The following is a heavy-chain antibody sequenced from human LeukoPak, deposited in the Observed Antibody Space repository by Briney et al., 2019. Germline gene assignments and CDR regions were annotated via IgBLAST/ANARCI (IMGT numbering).Heavy chain of an antibody. Sequence: GGSLRLSCAASGFTFNIYWMSWVRQTPGKGLEWVANIKQDGSEKYYVDSVKGRFTISRDNAKNSLYLQMNSLRADDTAVYYCARKGLGDYWGQGTLVTVSS. J-gene: IGHJ4*02. CDR3: ARKGLGDY. V-gene: IGHV3-7*01. D-gene: IGHD3-16*01. CDR2: IKQDGSEK. CDR1: GFTFNIYW.